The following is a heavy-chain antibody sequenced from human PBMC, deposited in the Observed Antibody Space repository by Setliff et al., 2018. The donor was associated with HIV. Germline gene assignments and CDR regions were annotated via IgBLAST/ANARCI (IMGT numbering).Heavy chain of an antibody. CDR3: VRDPPLTPTNADHPFDI. D-gene: IGHD2-8*01. J-gene: IGHJ3*02. Sequence: SETLSLTCAVSGYSISSGYYWAWIRQPPGKGLEWIGSIYHGGTTYYNPSLKSRSTISEDTSKNQFSLSLSSVTAADTAVYYCVRDPPLTPTNADHPFDIWGQGTMVTV. V-gene: IGHV4-38-2*02. CDR1: GYSISSGYY. CDR2: IYHGGTT.